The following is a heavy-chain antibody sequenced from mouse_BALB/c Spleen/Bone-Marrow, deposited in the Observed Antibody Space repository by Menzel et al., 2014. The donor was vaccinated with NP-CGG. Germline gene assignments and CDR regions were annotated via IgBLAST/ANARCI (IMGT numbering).Heavy chain of an antibody. CDR2: IDPANGNT. J-gene: IGHJ4*01. V-gene: IGHV14-3*02. D-gene: IGHD2-3*01. CDR1: GFNIKDTY. CDR3: ARNGYYVYYYAMDY. Sequence: EVQLEESGAELVKPGASVKLSCTASGFNIKDTYMHWVKQRPEQGLEWIGRIDPANGNTKYDLKFQGKATITADTSSNTAYLQLSSLTSEDTAVYCCARNGYYVYYYAMDYWGQGTSVTVSS.